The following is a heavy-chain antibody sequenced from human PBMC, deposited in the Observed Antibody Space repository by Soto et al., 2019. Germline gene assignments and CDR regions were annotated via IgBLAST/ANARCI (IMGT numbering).Heavy chain of an antibody. CDR2: ISGSGGST. CDR1: GFTLSSYA. Sequence: GGSLRLSCAASGFTLSSYAMSWVRQAPGKGLEWVSAISGSGGSTYYADSVKGRFTISRDNSKNTLYLQMNSLRAEDTAVYYCAKVLRRTEWPPLSFDCWGQGTLVTVSS. V-gene: IGHV3-23*01. CDR3: AKVLRRTEWPPLSFDC. J-gene: IGHJ4*02. D-gene: IGHD3-3*01.